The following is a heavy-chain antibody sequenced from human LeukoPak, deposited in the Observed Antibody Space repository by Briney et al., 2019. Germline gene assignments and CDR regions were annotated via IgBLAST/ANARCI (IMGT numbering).Heavy chain of an antibody. CDR3: AGEDYFDSSGYASWRFDI. CDR2: IYYSGNT. D-gene: IGHD3-22*01. V-gene: IGHV4-59*01. J-gene: IGHJ3*02. CDR1: GGSISVYY. Sequence: SETLFLTCTVSGGSISVYYWTWIRQPPGKGLEWIGHIYYSGNTIYNPSLKSRVTISVDTSKNQFSLKLTSVTTADTAVYYCAGEDYFDSSGYASWRFDIWGQGTMVTVSS.